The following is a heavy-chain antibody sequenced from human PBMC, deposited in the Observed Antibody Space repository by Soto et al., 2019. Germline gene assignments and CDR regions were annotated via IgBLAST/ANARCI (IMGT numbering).Heavy chain of an antibody. D-gene: IGHD2-2*02. V-gene: IGHV1-69*13. CDR2: IIPIFGTA. Sequence: SVKVSCKASGGTFSSYAISWVRQAPGQGLEWMGGIIPIFGTANYAQKFQGRVTITADESTSTAYMELSSLRSEDTAVYYCARGIPELPPLVPAAILGYYYYGMDVWGQGTTVTVSS. CDR1: GGTFSSYA. J-gene: IGHJ6*02. CDR3: ARGIPELPPLVPAAILGYYYYGMDV.